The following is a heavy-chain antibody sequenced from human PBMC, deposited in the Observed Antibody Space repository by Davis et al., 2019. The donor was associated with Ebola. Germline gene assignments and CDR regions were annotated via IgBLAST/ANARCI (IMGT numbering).Heavy chain of an antibody. Sequence: GESLKISCVASGFTFSSYEMNWVRQAPGKGLEWLSYIDASGATVYHAGSVKGRFIISRDNAKNSLYLQMNSLRVEDTAIYYCVGDDGDSVEDGWFDPWGQGTLVTVSS. CDR2: IDASGATV. J-gene: IGHJ5*02. CDR1: GFTFSSYE. D-gene: IGHD4-17*01. V-gene: IGHV3-48*03. CDR3: VGDDGDSVEDGWFDP.